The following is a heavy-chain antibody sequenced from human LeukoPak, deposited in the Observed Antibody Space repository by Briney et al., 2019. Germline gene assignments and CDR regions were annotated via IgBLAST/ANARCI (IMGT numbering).Heavy chain of an antibody. CDR3: ARSITMIVVVIRYSWFDP. CDR1: GGSFSGYY. CDR2: INHSGST. Sequence: SETLSLTCAVYGGSFSGYYWSWIRQPPGKGLEWIGEINHSGSTNYNPSLKSRVTISVDTSKNQFSLKLSSVTAADTAVYYCARSITMIVVVIRYSWFDPWGQGTLVTVSS. D-gene: IGHD3-22*01. J-gene: IGHJ5*02. V-gene: IGHV4-34*01.